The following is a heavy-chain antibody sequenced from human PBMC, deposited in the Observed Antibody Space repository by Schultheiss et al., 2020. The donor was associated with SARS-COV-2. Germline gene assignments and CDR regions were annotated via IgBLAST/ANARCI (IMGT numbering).Heavy chain of an antibody. J-gene: IGHJ2*01. CDR3: ARGPNYYDSSGNYWYFDL. CDR2: INHSGST. Sequence: SETLSLTCAVYGGSFSDYYWNWIRQPPGKGLEWIGEINHSGSTNYNPSLKGRVTISVDTSKNQFSLKLSSVTAADTAVYYCARGPNYYDSSGNYWYFDLWGRGTLVTVSS. V-gene: IGHV4-34*01. D-gene: IGHD3-22*01. CDR1: GGSFSDYY.